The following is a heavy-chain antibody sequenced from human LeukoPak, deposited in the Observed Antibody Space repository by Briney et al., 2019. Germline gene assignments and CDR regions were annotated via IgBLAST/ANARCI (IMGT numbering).Heavy chain of an antibody. Sequence: PSETLSLTCIVSGDSISSSAYFWGWIRQPPGKGLEWIGYIYYSGSTNYNPSLKSRVTISVDTSKNQFSLKLSSVTAADTAVYYCARGIVAAAATPWFDPWGQGTLVTVSS. V-gene: IGHV4-61*08. CDR3: ARGIVAAAATPWFDP. D-gene: IGHD6-13*01. CDR1: GDSISSSAYF. CDR2: IYYSGST. J-gene: IGHJ5*02.